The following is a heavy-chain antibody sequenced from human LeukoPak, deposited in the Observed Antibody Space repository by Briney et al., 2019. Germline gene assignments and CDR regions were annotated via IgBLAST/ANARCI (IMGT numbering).Heavy chain of an antibody. J-gene: IGHJ3*01. CDR1: GFTFEDYA. CDR2: ISWNSGSI. D-gene: IGHD1-26*01. CDR3: AKDRYSGDYYGTFDV. V-gene: IGHV3-9*01. Sequence: PGGSLRLSCAASGFTFEDYAMHWVRQAPGKGLEWVSGISWNSGSIGYADAVKGRFTISRDNAKNSLYLQMNSLRAEDTAVYYCAKDRYSGDYYGTFDVWGQGTMVTVSS.